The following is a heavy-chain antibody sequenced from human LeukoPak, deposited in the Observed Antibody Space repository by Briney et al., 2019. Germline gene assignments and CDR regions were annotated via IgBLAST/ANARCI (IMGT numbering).Heavy chain of an antibody. V-gene: IGHV4-59*01. J-gene: IGHJ6*02. Sequence: KPSETLSLTCTVSGGSISSYYWSWIRQPPGKGLEWIGYIYYSGSTNYNPSLKSRVTISVDTSKNQFSLKLSSVTAADTAVYYCARDRGPYYYYGMDVWGQGTTVTVSS. CDR2: IYYSGST. CDR3: ARDRGPYYYYGMDV. D-gene: IGHD3-10*01. CDR1: GGSISSYY.